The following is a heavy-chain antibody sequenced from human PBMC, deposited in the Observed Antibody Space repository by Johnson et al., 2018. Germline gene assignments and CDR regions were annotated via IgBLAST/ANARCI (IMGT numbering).Heavy chain of an antibody. D-gene: IGHD6-19*01. CDR3: ARERGQWLGGVDAFDI. CDR2: IIPIFGTA. Sequence: QVRLVEAGAEVKKPGSSVKVSCKASGGTFSSYAISWVRQAPGQGLEWMGGIIPIFGTANYAQKFQGRVTITADESTSTAYMELSSLRSEDTAVYYCARERGQWLGGVDAFDIWGQGTMVTVSS. CDR1: GGTFSSYA. J-gene: IGHJ3*02. V-gene: IGHV1-69*01.